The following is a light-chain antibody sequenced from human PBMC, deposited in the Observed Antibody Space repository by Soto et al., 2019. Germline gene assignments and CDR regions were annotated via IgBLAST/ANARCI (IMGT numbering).Light chain of an antibody. CDR3: QQYNNWPL. CDR1: QSVSSN. V-gene: IGKV3-15*01. J-gene: IGKJ3*01. Sequence: EIVMTQSPASLSVSPGERATLSCRASQSVSSNLAWYQQKPGQAPRLLIYGASTRATGIPARFSGRGSGTEFTLTISSLQSEDFAVYYCQQYNNWPLFGPGTKVDIK. CDR2: GAS.